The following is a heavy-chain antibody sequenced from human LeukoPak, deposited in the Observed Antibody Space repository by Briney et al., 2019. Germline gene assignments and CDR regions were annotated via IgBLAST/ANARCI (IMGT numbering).Heavy chain of an antibody. CDR2: IYYSGST. CDR1: GGSLSSGDYY. Sequence: SETLSLTCTVSGGSLSSGDYYWSWIRQPPGTGLEWIGYIYYSGSTYYNPSLKSRVTISVDTSKNQFSLKLSSVTAADTAVYYCARGRLHYDFWSDLQAGMDVWGQGTTVTVSS. CDR3: ARGRLHYDFWSDLQAGMDV. V-gene: IGHV4-30-4*08. D-gene: IGHD3-3*01. J-gene: IGHJ6*02.